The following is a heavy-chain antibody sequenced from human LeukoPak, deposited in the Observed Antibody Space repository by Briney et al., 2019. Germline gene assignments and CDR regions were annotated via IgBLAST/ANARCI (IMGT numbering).Heavy chain of an antibody. CDR3: ARDLPGSYSGYESRRPHYYYMDV. D-gene: IGHD5-12*01. J-gene: IGHJ6*03. CDR2: ISAYNGNT. CDR1: GYTFTSYG. Sequence: GASVKVSCKASGYTFTSYGISWVRQAPGQGLEWMGWISAYNGNTNYAQKLQGRVTMTTDTSTSTAYMELRSLRSDDTAVYYCARDLPGSYSGYESRRPHYYYMDVWGKGTTVTVSS. V-gene: IGHV1-18*01.